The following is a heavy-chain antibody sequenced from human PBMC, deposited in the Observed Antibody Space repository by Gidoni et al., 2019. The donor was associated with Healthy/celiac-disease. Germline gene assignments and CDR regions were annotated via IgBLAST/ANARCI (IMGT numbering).Heavy chain of an antibody. Sequence: EVQLVESGEGLVQPVGSLRLSCAASGFTFSSYAMHWVRQAPGKGLEYVSAISSNGGSTYYADSVKGRFTISRDNSKNTLYLQMGSLRAEDMAVYYCARSSKVGATPFDYWGQGTLVTVSS. D-gene: IGHD1-26*01. CDR2: ISSNGGST. J-gene: IGHJ4*02. CDR1: GFTFSSYA. CDR3: ARSSKVGATPFDY. V-gene: IGHV3-64*02.